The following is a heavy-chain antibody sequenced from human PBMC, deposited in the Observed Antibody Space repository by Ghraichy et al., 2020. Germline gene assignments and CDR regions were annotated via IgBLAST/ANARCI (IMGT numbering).Heavy chain of an antibody. CDR2: IIPIFGTA. Sequence: SVKVSCKASGGTFSSYAISWVRQAPGQGLEWMGGIIPIFGTANYAQKFQGRVTITADESTSTAYMELSSLRSEDTAVYYCARGENGYDSSGYYYVYWGQGTLVTVSS. V-gene: IGHV1-69*13. D-gene: IGHD3-22*01. CDR3: ARGENGYDSSGYYYVY. J-gene: IGHJ4*02. CDR1: GGTFSSYA.